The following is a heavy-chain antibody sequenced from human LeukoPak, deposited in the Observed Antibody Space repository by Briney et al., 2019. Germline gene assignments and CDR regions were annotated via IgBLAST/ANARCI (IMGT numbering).Heavy chain of an antibody. D-gene: IGHD1-26*01. CDR1: GFTFSDHY. V-gene: IGHV3-72*01. Sequence: GGSLRLSCAASGFTFSDHYMDWVRQAPGKGLEWVSRARNKANSYTTDYAASVKGRFTISKDDSKNSLYLQMSSLKTEDTAVYYCARVVSGRYRPFDYWGQGTLVTVSS. CDR2: ARNKANSYTT. CDR3: ARVVSGRYRPFDY. J-gene: IGHJ4*02.